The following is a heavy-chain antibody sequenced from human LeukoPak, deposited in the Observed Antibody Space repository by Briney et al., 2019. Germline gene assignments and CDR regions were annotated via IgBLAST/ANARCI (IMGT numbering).Heavy chain of an antibody. CDR2: ISSGGYTT. D-gene: IGHD3-10*01. CDR1: GFSFSSYA. J-gene: IGHJ4*02. Sequence: GGSLRLSCAAPGFSFSSYAMNWVRQAPGKGLEWVSYISSGGYTTRYADFVKGRFTISRDNAKNSPYLQMNSLKAEDTAVYYCAREGSSYAPSEPFNFDYWGQGTLVTVSS. CDR3: AREGSSYAPSEPFNFDY. V-gene: IGHV3-48*03.